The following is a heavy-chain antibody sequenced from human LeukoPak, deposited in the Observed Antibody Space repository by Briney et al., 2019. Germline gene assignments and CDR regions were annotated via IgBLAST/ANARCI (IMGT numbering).Heavy chain of an antibody. CDR1: GFTFGSYA. CDR3: AKWYGGPYYDILTGYYFDY. D-gene: IGHD3-9*01. CDR2: IGSGGGST. V-gene: IGHV3-23*01. J-gene: IGHJ4*02. Sequence: GGSLRLSCAASGFTFGSYAMSWVRQAPGKGLEWVSGIGSGGGSTYYADSVKGRVTISRDNSKNTLYLQMNSLRAEDTAVYYCAKWYGGPYYDILTGYYFDYWGQGTLVTVSS.